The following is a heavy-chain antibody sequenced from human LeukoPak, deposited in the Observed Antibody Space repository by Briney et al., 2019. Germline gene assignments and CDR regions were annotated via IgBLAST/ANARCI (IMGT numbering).Heavy chain of an antibody. V-gene: IGHV5-51*01. CDR1: GYSFTNYW. CDR3: ARPMSQDGGTLGY. J-gene: IGHJ4*02. CDR2: IYPGDSDT. Sequence: GESLKISCKGSGYSFTNYWIGWVRQMPGKGLEWMGIIYPGDSDTRYSPSFQGQVTISADKSISTAYLQWSSLKASDTAMYYCARPMSQDGGTLGYWGQGTLVTVSS. D-gene: IGHD1-7*01.